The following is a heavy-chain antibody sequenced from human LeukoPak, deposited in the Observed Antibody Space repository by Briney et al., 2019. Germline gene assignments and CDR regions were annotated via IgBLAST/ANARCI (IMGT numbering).Heavy chain of an antibody. J-gene: IGHJ4*02. D-gene: IGHD3-9*01. Sequence: GGSLRLSCTASGFTFGDYAMSWFRQAPGKGLEWVGFIRSKAYGGTTEYAASVKGRFTISRDDSKSIAYLQMNSLKTEGTAVYYCTRDTLLRYFDWFVPFDYWGQGTLVTVSS. V-gene: IGHV3-49*03. CDR1: GFTFGDYA. CDR3: TRDTLLRYFDWFVPFDY. CDR2: IRSKAYGGTT.